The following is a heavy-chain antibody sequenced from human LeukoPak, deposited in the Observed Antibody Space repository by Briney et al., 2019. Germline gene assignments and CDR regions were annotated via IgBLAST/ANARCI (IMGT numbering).Heavy chain of an antibody. CDR2: IYYSGST. D-gene: IGHD6-19*01. CDR1: GGSISSSSYY. Sequence: SETLSLTCTVSGGSISSSSYYWGWIRQPPGKGLEWIGSIYYSGSTYYNPSLKSRVTISVDTSKNQFSLKLSSVTAADTAVYYRARLAVAATDGFDYWGQGTLVTVSS. CDR3: ARLAVAATDGFDY. J-gene: IGHJ4*02. V-gene: IGHV4-39*01.